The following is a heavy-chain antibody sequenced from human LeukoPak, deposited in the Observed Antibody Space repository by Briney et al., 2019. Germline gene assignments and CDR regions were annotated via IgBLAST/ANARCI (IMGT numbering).Heavy chain of an antibody. CDR2: IYYSGST. V-gene: IGHV4-30-4*08. Sequence: SETLSLTCTVSGGSISSGDYYWSWIRQPPGKGLEWIGYIYYSGSTYYNPSLKSRVTISVDTSKNQFSLKLSSVTAADTAVYYCARGPHCSSTSCYEVGYYFDYWDQGTLVTVSS. CDR3: ARGPHCSSTSCYEVGYYFDY. J-gene: IGHJ4*02. D-gene: IGHD2-2*01. CDR1: GGSISSGDYY.